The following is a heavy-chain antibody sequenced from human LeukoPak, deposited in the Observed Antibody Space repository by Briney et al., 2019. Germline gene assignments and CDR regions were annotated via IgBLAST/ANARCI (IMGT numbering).Heavy chain of an antibody. J-gene: IGHJ4*02. Sequence: SETLSLTCTVSGGSISSYYWSWIRQPPGKGLEWIGYIYYSGSTNYNPSLKSRVTISGDTSKNQFSLKLSSVTAADTAVYYCARHVRYYDILTGLTSYYFDYWGQGTLFTVSS. CDR3: ARHVRYYDILTGLTSYYFDY. D-gene: IGHD3-9*01. CDR2: IYYSGST. CDR1: GGSISSYY. V-gene: IGHV4-59*08.